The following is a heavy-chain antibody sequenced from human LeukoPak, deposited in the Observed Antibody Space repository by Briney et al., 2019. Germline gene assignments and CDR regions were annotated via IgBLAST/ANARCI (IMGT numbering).Heavy chain of an antibody. J-gene: IGHJ4*02. CDR3: ARDLEAVAGYFDY. V-gene: IGHV3-11*01. CDR2: ISSSGSTI. CDR1: GFTFRDYY. D-gene: IGHD6-19*01. Sequence: GGSLRLSRAASGFTFRDYYMSWMRQAPGKGVEWVSSISSSGSTIYYADSVKGRFTISRDNAKNSLYVQMNSLRAEDTAVYYCARDLEAVAGYFDYWGQGTLVTVSS.